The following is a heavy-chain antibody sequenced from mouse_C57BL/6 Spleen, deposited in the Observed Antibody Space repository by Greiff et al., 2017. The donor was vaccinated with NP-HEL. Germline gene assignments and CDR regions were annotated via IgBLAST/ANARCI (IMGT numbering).Heavy chain of an antibody. J-gene: IGHJ2*01. Sequence: QVQLQQPGTELVKPGASVKLSCKASGYTFTSYWMHWVKQRPGQGLEWIGDINPSDGGTNYNEKFKSKATLTVDKSSSTAYMQVSSLTSEDSAVYYCARSGLRQAGDYWGQGTTLTVSS. CDR2: INPSDGGT. CDR3: ARSGLRQAGDY. D-gene: IGHD2-4*01. CDR1: GYTFTSYW. V-gene: IGHV1-53*01.